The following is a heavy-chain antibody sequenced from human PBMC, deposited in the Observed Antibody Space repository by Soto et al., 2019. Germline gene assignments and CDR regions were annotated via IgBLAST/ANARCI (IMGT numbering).Heavy chain of an antibody. V-gene: IGHV3-23*01. D-gene: IGHD2-15*01. CDR2: ISGSGGST. CDR1: GFTFSSYA. Sequence: GGSLRLSCAASGFTFSSYAMSWVRQAPGKGLEWVSAISGSGGSTYYADSVKGRFTISRDNSKNTLYLQMNSLRAEDTAVYYCAKDGYCSGGSCYPAYFDYWGQGTLVTVSS. CDR3: AKDGYCSGGSCYPAYFDY. J-gene: IGHJ4*02.